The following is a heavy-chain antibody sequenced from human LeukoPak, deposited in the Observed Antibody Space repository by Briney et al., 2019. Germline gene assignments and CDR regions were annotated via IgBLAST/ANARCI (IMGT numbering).Heavy chain of an antibody. V-gene: IGHV3-21*01. CDR2: ISSSSSYI. Sequence: GGSLRLSCAAFGFTFSSYSMNWVRQAPGKGLEWVSSISSSSSYIYYADSVKGRFTISRDNAKNSLYLQMNSLRAEDTAVYYCARDLSGYMDVWGKGTTVTVSS. CDR1: GFTFSSYS. J-gene: IGHJ6*03. CDR3: ARDLSGYMDV.